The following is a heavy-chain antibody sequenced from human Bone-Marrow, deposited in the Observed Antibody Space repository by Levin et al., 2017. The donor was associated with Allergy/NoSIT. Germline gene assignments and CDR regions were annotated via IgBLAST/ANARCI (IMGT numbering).Heavy chain of an antibody. D-gene: IGHD5-12*01. J-gene: IGHJ4*02. CDR3: ARDLGGYGDYVGY. Sequence: GESLKISCAASGFTFRSFWMHWVRQAPGKGLLWVSHINNDGSSTNYADSVKGRFTISRDNAKNTLYLQMNSLRAEDTAVYYCARDLGGYGDYVGYWGQGTLVTVSS. CDR2: INNDGSST. V-gene: IGHV3-74*01. CDR1: GFTFRSFW.